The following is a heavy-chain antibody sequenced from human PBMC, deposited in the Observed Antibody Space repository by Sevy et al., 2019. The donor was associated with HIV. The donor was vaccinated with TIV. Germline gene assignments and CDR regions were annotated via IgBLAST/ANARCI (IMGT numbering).Heavy chain of an antibody. V-gene: IGHV3-23*01. CDR1: GFTFSSYA. CDR3: AKTSGPYYYGSGSYYPY. CDR2: ISGSGGST. J-gene: IGHJ4*02. Sequence: GGSLRLSCAASGFTFSSYAMSWVRQAPGKGLEWVSAISGSGGSTYYADSVKGRFTISRDNSKNTLYLQMNSLRAEGTAVYYCAKTSGPYYYGSGSYYPYWGQGTLVTVSS. D-gene: IGHD3-10*01.